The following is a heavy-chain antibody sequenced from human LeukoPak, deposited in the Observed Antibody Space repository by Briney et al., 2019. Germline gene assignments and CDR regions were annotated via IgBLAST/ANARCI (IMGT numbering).Heavy chain of an antibody. D-gene: IGHD1-26*01. V-gene: IGHV4-38-2*02. CDR2: ISHSGTT. CDR1: DYSISSGYF. CDR3: EREGDILGATIDS. J-gene: IGHJ4*02. Sequence: SETLSLTCVASDYSISSGYFWGWIRRPPGKVLEWIGSISHSGTTYYNPSFKSRVTISLDTSKNQFSLKLKSVTAADTAFYYCEREGDILGATIDSWGQGTLVTVSS.